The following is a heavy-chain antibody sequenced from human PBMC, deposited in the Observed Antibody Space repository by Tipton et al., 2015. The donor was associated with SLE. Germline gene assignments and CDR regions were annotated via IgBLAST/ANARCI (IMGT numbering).Heavy chain of an antibody. J-gene: IGHJ4*02. CDR1: GGTFSSYA. CDR3: AKEFYDSTQGVPDY. V-gene: IGHV1-69*01. Sequence: QLVQSGAEVKKPGSSVKVSCKASGGTFSSYAISWVRQAPGQGLEWMGGIIPMFGTTNYEQKFHGRVTITADESASTTYMDLSSLRSEDSAVYYCAKEFYDSTQGVPDYWGQGTLVTVSS. D-gene: IGHD3-22*01. CDR2: IIPMFGTT.